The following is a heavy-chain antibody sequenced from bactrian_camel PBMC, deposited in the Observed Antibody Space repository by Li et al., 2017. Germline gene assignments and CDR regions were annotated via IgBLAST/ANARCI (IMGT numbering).Heavy chain of an antibody. CDR3: AAGTNRDCTSGLWLQWAYAPDAAA. J-gene: IGHJ6*01. Sequence: HVQLVESGGGSVQAGGSLRLSCAVSLYTYTRYWMAWFRQAPGKNRKGVAAIASDASTTYTDSVKGRFTISQDKAKNTVYLQMNSLQPEDTAMYYCAAGTNRDCTSGLWLQWAYAPDAAAWGQGTQVTVS. V-gene: IGHV3S53*01. CDR2: IASDAST. D-gene: IGHD1*01. CDR1: LYTYTRYW.